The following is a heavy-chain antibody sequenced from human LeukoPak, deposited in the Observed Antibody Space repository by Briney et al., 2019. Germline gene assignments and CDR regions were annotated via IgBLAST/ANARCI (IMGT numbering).Heavy chain of an antibody. Sequence: SETLSLTCTVSGGSISGYYWSWIRQPPGKGLEWIGYIYYSGSTNYNPSLRSRVTMSVDTSKKQFSLKLSSVTAADTAVYYCARDVVAAPGTWDYWGQGTLVTVSS. CDR1: GGSISGYY. CDR2: IYYSGST. D-gene: IGHD6-13*01. V-gene: IGHV4-59*12. J-gene: IGHJ4*02. CDR3: ARDVVAAPGTWDY.